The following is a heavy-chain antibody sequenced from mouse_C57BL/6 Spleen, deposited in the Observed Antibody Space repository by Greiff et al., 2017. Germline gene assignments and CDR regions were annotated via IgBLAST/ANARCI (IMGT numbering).Heavy chain of an antibody. CDR2: ISDGGSYT. D-gene: IGHD2-1*01. J-gene: IGHJ2*01. V-gene: IGHV5-4*03. CDR1: GFTFSSYA. Sequence: EVKLMESGGGLVKPGGSLKLSCAASGFTFSSYAMSWVRQTPEKRLEWVATISDGGSYTYYPDNVKGRFTISRDNAKNNLYLQMSHLKSEDTAMYYCARAPYGNYDFDYWGQGTTLTVSS. CDR3: ARAPYGNYDFDY.